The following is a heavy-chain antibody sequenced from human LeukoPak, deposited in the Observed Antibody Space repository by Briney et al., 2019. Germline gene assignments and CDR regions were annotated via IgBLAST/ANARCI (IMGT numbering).Heavy chain of an antibody. CDR3: ARDMNPTVFDF. CDR1: GFTFSSHW. D-gene: IGHD3-16*01. V-gene: IGHV3-74*01. Sequence: GGSLRLSCAASGFTFSSHWMPWVRQTPGKGLVWVSGIKDAGNDTAYADSVKGRFTISRDNAKNTLYLHMDSLRAEDTAIYYCARDMNPTVFDFWSQGTLVTVSS. CDR2: IKDAGNDT. J-gene: IGHJ4*02.